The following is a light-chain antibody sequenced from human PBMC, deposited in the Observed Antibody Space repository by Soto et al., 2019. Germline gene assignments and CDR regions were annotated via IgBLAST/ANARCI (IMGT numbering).Light chain of an antibody. V-gene: IGKV1-13*02. CDR3: QQFDSYPLT. Sequence: AIQLTQSPSSLPSSVGDRVTITCRASQGISSALAWYQQKPGKPPKLLIFDASTLESGVPSRFSGSGSGTDFTLTISRLQPDDFATFYCQQFDSYPLTFGGGTKVEIK. CDR2: DAS. CDR1: QGISSA. J-gene: IGKJ4*01.